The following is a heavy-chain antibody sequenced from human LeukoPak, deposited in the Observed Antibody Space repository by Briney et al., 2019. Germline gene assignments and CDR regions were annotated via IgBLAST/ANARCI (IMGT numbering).Heavy chain of an antibody. CDR3: ARGFGHRYYYDSSGYFDY. CDR2: IYYSGST. J-gene: IGHJ4*02. CDR1: GGSISSSSYY. D-gene: IGHD3-22*01. V-gene: IGHV4-39*07. Sequence: SETLSLTCTVSGGSISSSSYYWGWIRQPPGKGLEWIGSIYYSGSTYYNPSLKSRVTISVDTSKNQFSLKLSSVTAADTAVYYCARGFGHRYYYDSSGYFDYWGQGTLVTVSS.